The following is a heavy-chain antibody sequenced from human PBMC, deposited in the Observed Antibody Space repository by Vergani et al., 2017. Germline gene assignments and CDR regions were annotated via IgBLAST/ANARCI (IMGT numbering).Heavy chain of an antibody. D-gene: IGHD3-16*02. CDR2: VMPSGMT. J-gene: IGHJ6*03. CDR3: ARYRLGYLDV. Sequence: QVQLQESGPGVVKPSQTLSLTCTVSGFSVSNSDYFWTWIRQPAGKGLEWIGRVMPSGMTNYNPSLESRVTMSVDTSKDHFYLRLDSVTVADTAVYYCARYRLGYLDVWGKGTTVIVSS. CDR1: GFSVSNSDYF. V-gene: IGHV4-61*02.